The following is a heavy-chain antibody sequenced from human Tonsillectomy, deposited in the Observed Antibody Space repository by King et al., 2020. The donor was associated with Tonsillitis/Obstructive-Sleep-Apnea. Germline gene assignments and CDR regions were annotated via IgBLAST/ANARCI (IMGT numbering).Heavy chain of an antibody. V-gene: IGHV4-39*01. CDR2: IYYSGDT. CDR3: TRHLSVLHHYYYMDV. J-gene: IGHJ6*03. Sequence: QLQESGPGLVKPSETLSLSCTVSGGSIRIDSYYWGWIRQPPGKGLEWIGIIYYSGDTYYDPSLKSRVTISVDTSRNQFSLKLSSVTATDTAIYYCTRHLSVLHHYYYMDVWGKGTTVTVSS. CDR1: GGSIRIDSYY.